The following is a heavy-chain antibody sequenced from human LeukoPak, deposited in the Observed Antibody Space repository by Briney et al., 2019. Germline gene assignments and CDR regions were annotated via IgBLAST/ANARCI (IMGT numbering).Heavy chain of an antibody. V-gene: IGHV3-30*02. CDR2: IRYDGSNK. J-gene: IGHJ4*02. D-gene: IGHD3-9*01. CDR1: GFTFSSYG. Sequence: PGGSLRLSCAASGFTFSSYGMHWVRQAPGKGLEWVAFIRYDGSNKYYADSVKGRFTISRDNSKNTLYLQMNSLRAEDTAVYYCARGTPQWVRYFDWSTPPGRFEFDYWGQGTLVTVSS. CDR3: ARGTPQWVRYFDWSTPPGRFEFDY.